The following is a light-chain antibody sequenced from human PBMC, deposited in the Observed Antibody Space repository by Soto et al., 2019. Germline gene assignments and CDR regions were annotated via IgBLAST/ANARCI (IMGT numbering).Light chain of an antibody. V-gene: IGKV3-20*01. CDR2: GAS. CDR1: QSVSSSY. Sequence: EIVLTQSPGTLSLSPGERATLSCRASQSVSSSYLAWYQQKPGQAPRLLIFGASTRAAGFPDRFSGSGSGTDFTLTISRLEPEDFAVYYCQQYNNWITFGQGTRLEIK. J-gene: IGKJ5*01. CDR3: QQYNNWIT.